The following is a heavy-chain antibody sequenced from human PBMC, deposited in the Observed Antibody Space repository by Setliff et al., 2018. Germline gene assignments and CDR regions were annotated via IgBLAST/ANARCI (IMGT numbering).Heavy chain of an antibody. Sequence: PGGSLRLSCVASGFTFTNYAMTWVRQAPGKGLEWVSGFRGSGGTTYYADSVKGRFTISGDNSKNTLFLQMNGLRAEDTAVYYCVKGTLPYCTGPTCYPLDHWGQGTLVTVSS. D-gene: IGHD2-8*02. V-gene: IGHV3-23*01. J-gene: IGHJ4*02. CDR1: GFTFTNYA. CDR2: FRGSGGTT. CDR3: VKGTLPYCTGPTCYPLDH.